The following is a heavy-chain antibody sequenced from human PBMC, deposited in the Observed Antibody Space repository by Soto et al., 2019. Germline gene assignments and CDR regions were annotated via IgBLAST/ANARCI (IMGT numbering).Heavy chain of an antibody. V-gene: IGHV1-69*13. D-gene: IGHD3-22*01. CDR1: GGTFSSYA. Sequence: GASVKVSCKASGGTFSSYAISWVRQAPGQGLEWMGGIIPIFGTANYAQKFQGRVTITADESTSTAYMELSSLRSEDTAVYYCARGHYYYDSSGSRAPDAFDIWGQGTMVTVSS. CDR2: IIPIFGTA. CDR3: ARGHYYYDSSGSRAPDAFDI. J-gene: IGHJ3*02.